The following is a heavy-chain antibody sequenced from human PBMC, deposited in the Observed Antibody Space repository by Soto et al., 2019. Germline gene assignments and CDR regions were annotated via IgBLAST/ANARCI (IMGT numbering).Heavy chain of an antibody. Sequence: PSETLSLTCTVSGGSVSSGSYYWSWIRQPPGKGLEWIGYIYYSGSTNYNPSLKSRVTISVDTSKNQFSLKLSSVTAADTAVYYCARGSVVAGTDYFDYWGQGTLVTVSS. CDR1: GGSVSSGSYY. CDR2: IYYSGST. J-gene: IGHJ4*02. D-gene: IGHD6-19*01. V-gene: IGHV4-61*01. CDR3: ARGSVVAGTDYFDY.